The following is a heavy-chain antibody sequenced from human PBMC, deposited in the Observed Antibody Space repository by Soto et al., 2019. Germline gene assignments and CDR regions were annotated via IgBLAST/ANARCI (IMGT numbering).Heavy chain of an antibody. CDR3: ARHYCSGGSCLNYYYYMDV. V-gene: IGHV1-3*01. CDR2: INAGNGNT. Sequence: ASVKVSCKASGYTFSSYAIHWVRQAPGQRHEWMGWINAGNGNTKYSQKFQGRVTITRDTSASTAYMELSSLRSEDTAIYYCARHYCSGGSCLNYYYYMDVWGKGTMVTVS. CDR1: GYTFSSYA. D-gene: IGHD2-15*01. J-gene: IGHJ6*03.